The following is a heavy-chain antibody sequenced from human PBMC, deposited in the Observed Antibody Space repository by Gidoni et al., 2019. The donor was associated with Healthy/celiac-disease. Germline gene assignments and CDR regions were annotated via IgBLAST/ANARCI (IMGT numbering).Heavy chain of an antibody. J-gene: IGHJ4*02. V-gene: IGHV3-21*01. CDR1: GFTFSSYS. D-gene: IGHD5-12*01. CDR2: ISSRSSYI. CDR3: ARVVEYSGYDNFDY. Sequence: EVQLVESGGGLVKPGGPLRLSCAASGFTFSSYSMNWVRQAPGKGLEWVSSISSRSSYIYYADSVKGRFTISRENAKNSLYLQMNSLRAEDTAVYYCARVVEYSGYDNFDYWGQGTLVTVSS.